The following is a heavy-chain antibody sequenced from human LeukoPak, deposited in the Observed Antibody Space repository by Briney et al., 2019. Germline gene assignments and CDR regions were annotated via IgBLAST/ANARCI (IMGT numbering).Heavy chain of an antibody. CDR3: ATGRSRGWSYAFDI. CDR1: GLTFSSHD. CDR2: IGTLADT. V-gene: IGHV3-13*01. J-gene: IGHJ3*02. Sequence: GGPLRLSCAASGLTFSSHDMHWVRQVTGKGLEWVSSIGTLADTFYSDSVKGRFTISRENAKNSLYLQMNSLRAGDTAVYYCATGRSRGWSYAFDIWGRGTMVTVSS. D-gene: IGHD6-19*01.